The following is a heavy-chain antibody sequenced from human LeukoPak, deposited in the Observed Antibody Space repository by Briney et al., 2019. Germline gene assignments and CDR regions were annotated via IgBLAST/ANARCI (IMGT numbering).Heavy chain of an antibody. CDR1: DGSISSYY. CDR3: ARERGNYSMDV. Sequence: PSETLPLTCSVSDGSISSYYWSWTRQPAGKSLEWIGRIYTSGSPSYNPSLKSRVTRSLDTSKKQFSLKLNSVTAADTAVYYCARERGNYSMDVWGQGTTVTVSS. V-gene: IGHV4-4*07. D-gene: IGHD3-16*01. CDR2: IYTSGSP. J-gene: IGHJ6*02.